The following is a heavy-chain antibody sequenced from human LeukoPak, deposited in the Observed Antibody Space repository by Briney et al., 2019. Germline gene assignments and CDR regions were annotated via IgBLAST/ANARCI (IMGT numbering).Heavy chain of an antibody. D-gene: IGHD1-1*01. CDR3: VRDVHNWNDDY. J-gene: IGHJ4*02. V-gene: IGHV1-2*02. Sequence: ASVKVSCKASGYTFTGYNVHWVRQAPGQGLERLGWINPNSGDTLYPQKFQGRVTLTRDTSISTAYMDLNRLTSDDTAVYYCVRDVHNWNDDYWGQGTLVTVSS. CDR1: GYTFTGYN. CDR2: INPNSGDT.